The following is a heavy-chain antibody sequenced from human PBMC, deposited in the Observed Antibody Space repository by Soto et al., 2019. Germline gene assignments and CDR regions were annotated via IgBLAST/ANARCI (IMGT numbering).Heavy chain of an antibody. Sequence: QVQLQESGPGLVKPSQTLSLTCTVSGGSISSGGYYWSWIRQHPGKGLEWIGYIYYSGSTYYNPSLKGRVTISVDTSKNQSSLKLSSVTAADTAVYYCARDCSGGSCPDLGWGQGTLVTVSS. CDR2: IYYSGST. D-gene: IGHD2-15*01. V-gene: IGHV4-31*03. CDR3: ARDCSGGSCPDLG. CDR1: GGSISSGGYY. J-gene: IGHJ4*02.